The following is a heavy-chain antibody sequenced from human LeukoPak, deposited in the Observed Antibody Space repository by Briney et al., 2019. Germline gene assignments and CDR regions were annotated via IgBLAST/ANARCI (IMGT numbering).Heavy chain of an antibody. CDR3: ARHRTAINRYGPYGAFDI. V-gene: IGHV4-39*01. J-gene: IGHJ3*02. D-gene: IGHD5-18*01. CDR1: GVSISSSDYY. CDR2: IYYSGRT. Sequence: SETLSLTCTVSGVSISSSDYYWGWVRQPPGKGLEWIGSIYYSGRTYYNPPLKSRVTISEDTSKNQFSLKLSSVTAADTAVYYCARHRTAINRYGPYGAFDIWGHGTMVSVSS.